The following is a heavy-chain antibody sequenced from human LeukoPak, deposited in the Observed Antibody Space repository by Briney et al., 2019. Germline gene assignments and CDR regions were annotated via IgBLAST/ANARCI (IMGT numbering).Heavy chain of an antibody. V-gene: IGHV1-69*01. Sequence: GASVKVSCKASGGTFSSYAISWVRQAPGQGLGWMGGIIPIFGTANYAQKFQGRVTITADESTSTVYMELSSLKSEDTAVYYCARVDLPPFGRNYYYYMDVWGKGTTVTISS. D-gene: IGHD3-16*01. CDR1: GGTFSSYA. CDR3: ARVDLPPFGRNYYYYMDV. J-gene: IGHJ6*03. CDR2: IIPIFGTA.